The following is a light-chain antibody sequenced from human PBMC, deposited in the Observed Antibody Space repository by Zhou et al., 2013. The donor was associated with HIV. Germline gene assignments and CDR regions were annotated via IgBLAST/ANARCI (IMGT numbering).Light chain of an antibody. CDR3: SSYTGITTLL. Sequence: QSALTQPASVSESPGQSITISCTGTSSDVGSYNFVSWYQRHPGKAPQLIIYDVSKRPSGVSNRFSGSKSDNTASLTISGLQADDEADYYCSSYTGITTLLFGAGTRLTVL. V-gene: IGLV2-14*03. CDR1: SSDVGSYNF. J-gene: IGLJ2*01. CDR2: DVS.